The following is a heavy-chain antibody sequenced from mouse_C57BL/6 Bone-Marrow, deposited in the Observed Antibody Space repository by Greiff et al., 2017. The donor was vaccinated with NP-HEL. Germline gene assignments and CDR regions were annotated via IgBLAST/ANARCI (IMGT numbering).Heavy chain of an antibody. V-gene: IGHV1-64*01. J-gene: IGHJ1*03. D-gene: IGHD1-1*01. CDR2: IHPNSGST. CDR1: GYTFTSYW. Sequence: QVQLQQPGAELVKPGASVKLSCKASGYTFTSYWMHWVKQRPGQGLEWIGMIHPNSGSTNYNEKFKSKATLTVDKSSSTAYMQLSSLTSEDSAVYYCARRSSYCYWYFDVWGTGTTVTGSS. CDR3: ARRSSYCYWYFDV.